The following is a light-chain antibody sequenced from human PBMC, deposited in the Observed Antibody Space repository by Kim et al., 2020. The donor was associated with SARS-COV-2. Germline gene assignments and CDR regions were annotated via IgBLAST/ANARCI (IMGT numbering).Light chain of an antibody. CDR1: QSVSSD. J-gene: IGKJ4*01. CDR2: GAS. CDR3: QQYKDWPLT. V-gene: IGKV3-15*01. Sequence: VSPGESAILSCRASQSVSSDLAWYQQKPGQPPRLLIYGASTRATGIPASFSGSGSGTEFTLTISSLQSEDSAVYLCQQYKDWPLTIGGGTKVDIK.